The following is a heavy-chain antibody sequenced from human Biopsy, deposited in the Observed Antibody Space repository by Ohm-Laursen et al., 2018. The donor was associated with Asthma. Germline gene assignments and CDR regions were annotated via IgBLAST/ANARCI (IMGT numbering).Heavy chain of an antibody. Sequence: SLRLSCTASGFSFNSYGMHWVRQAPGKGLEWVAVMTFDGGQTYYADSVKGRFTISRDNSKNTLYLQMNSLRAEDTAVYYCAKERYYDFWSGYPIWGQGTMVTVSS. D-gene: IGHD3-3*01. V-gene: IGHV3-30*18. CDR2: MTFDGGQT. CDR3: AKERYYDFWSGYPI. CDR1: GFSFNSYG. J-gene: IGHJ3*02.